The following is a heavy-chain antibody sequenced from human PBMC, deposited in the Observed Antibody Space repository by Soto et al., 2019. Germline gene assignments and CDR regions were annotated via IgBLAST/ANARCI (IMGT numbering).Heavy chain of an antibody. Sequence: SETLSLTCTVSGGSISSSSYYWGWIRQPPGKGLEWIGSIYYSGSTYYNPSLKSRVTISVDTSKNQFSLKLSSVTAADTAVYYCARHVEVTAGYYFDYWGQGTLVTVSS. D-gene: IGHD2-21*02. CDR1: GGSISSSSYY. V-gene: IGHV4-39*01. J-gene: IGHJ4*02. CDR2: IYYSGST. CDR3: ARHVEVTAGYYFDY.